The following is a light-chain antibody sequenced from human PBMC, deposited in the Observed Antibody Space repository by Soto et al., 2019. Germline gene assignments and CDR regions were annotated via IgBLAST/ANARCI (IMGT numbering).Light chain of an antibody. V-gene: IGKV3-11*02. CDR3: RQRSELSPST. CDR2: DAX. Sequence: VLTESPDTLSLSPGERATLSCRARQXVSTYLSWYQHKPGQATRLXXYDAXNRATGIPARFSGSGSGRDFTLNISSLKPEYVEVYYCRQRSELSPSTFGQGTRLEIK. CDR1: QXVSTY. J-gene: IGKJ5*01.